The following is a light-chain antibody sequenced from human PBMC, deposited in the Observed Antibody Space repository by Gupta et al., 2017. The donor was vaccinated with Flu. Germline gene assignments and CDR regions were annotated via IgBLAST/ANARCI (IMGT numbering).Light chain of an antibody. Sequence: PSSLSASVGDRVTITCQASQDITKYLNWYQQKPGKAPKLLIYDASKLETGVPSRFSGSGSGTDFTFTISSLQPEDIATYYCQQVDDLPRTFGQGTKMEIK. J-gene: IGKJ2*01. CDR1: QDITKY. CDR3: QQVDDLPRT. V-gene: IGKV1-33*01. CDR2: DAS.